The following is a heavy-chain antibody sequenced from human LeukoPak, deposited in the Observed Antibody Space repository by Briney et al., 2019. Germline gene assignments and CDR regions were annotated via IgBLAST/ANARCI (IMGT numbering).Heavy chain of an antibody. CDR2: FYYSGST. V-gene: IGHV4-39*01. Sequence: SETLSLTCTVSGGSISSSSYYWGWIRQPPGKGLEWIGGFYYSGSTYYNPSLKSRVTISVDTSKNQFSLKLSSVTAADTAVYYCASLYSSSLYYYYGMDVWGQGTTVTVSS. CDR3: ASLYSSSLYYYYGMDV. CDR1: GGSISSSSYY. D-gene: IGHD6-13*01. J-gene: IGHJ6*02.